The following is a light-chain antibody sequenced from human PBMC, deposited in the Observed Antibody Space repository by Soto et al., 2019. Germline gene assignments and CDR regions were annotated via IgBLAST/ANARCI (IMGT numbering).Light chain of an antibody. CDR3: QKYNSAPPL. CDR2: GAS. CDR1: QGISNY. J-gene: IGKJ4*01. Sequence: DIQMTQSPSSLSASVGDRVTITCRASQGISNYLAWYQQKPGKVPKLLIYGASTLQSGVPSRFSGSGSGTDFTLTISGLQPEDVASYYCQKYNSAPPLFGGGTRVEIK. V-gene: IGKV1-27*01.